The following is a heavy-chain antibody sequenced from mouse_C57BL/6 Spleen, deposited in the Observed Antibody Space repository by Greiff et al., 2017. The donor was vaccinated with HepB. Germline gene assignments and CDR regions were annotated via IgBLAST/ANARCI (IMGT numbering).Heavy chain of an antibody. V-gene: IGHV5-4*01. CDR2: ISDGGSYT. CDR3: ARDYYYGSSYRYFDV. J-gene: IGHJ1*03. D-gene: IGHD1-1*01. Sequence: EVKLVESGGGLVKPGGSLKLSCAASGFTFSSYAMSWVRQTPEKRLEWVATISDGGSYTYYPDNVKGRFTISRDNAKNNLYLQLSHLKSEDTAMYYCARDYYYGSSYRYFDVWGTGTTVTVSS. CDR1: GFTFSSYA.